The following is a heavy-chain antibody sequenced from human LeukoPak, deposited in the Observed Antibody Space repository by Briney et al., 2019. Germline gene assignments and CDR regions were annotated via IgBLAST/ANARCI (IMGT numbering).Heavy chain of an antibody. D-gene: IGHD6-13*01. CDR1: GFSFSTSG. V-gene: IGHV3-30*02. CDR2: LQNDGSEK. CDR3: ARESSRIAIGTLDF. J-gene: IGHJ4*02. Sequence: GGSLRLSCAPSGFSFSTSGMHWVRQAPGKGLEWVGFLQNDGSEKYFADSVKGRFTISRDNSKNTLYLQMNSLRAEDTAVYYCARESSRIAIGTLDFWGQGALVTVSS.